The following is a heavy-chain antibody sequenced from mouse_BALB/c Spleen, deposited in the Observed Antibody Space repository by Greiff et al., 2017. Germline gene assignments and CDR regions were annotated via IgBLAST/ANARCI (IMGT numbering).Heavy chain of an antibody. J-gene: IGHJ3*01. CDR3: TTGYYGSWFAY. Sequence: QVQLQQPGAELVKPGASVKLSCKASGYTFTSYWMHWVKQRPGQGLEWIGEIDPSDSYTNYNQKFKGKATLTVDKSSSTAYMQLSSLTSEDSAVYYCTTGYYGSWFAYWGQGTLVTVSA. CDR1: GYTFTSYW. V-gene: IGHV1-69*02. D-gene: IGHD1-1*01. CDR2: IDPSDSYT.